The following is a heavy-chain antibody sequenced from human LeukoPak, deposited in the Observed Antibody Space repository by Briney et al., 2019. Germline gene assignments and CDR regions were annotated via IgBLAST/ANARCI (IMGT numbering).Heavy chain of an antibody. CDR3: ARTRRDYYDSSGSVWYFDL. V-gene: IGHV4-34*01. J-gene: IGHJ2*01. D-gene: IGHD3-22*01. CDR1: SVSFSGYS. Sequence: SETLSLTCAVYSVSFSGYSWSWIRQPPGKGLEWLGEINQSGSTNYNPSVKSRVTISVDTSKNQFSLKLSSVTAADTAVYYCARTRRDYYDSSGSVWYFDLWGRGTLVTVSS. CDR2: INQSGST.